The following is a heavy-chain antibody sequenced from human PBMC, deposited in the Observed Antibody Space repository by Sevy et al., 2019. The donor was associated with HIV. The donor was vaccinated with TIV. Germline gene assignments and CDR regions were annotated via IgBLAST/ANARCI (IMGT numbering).Heavy chain of an antibody. CDR2: MKQDGSEE. D-gene: IGHD5-18*01. J-gene: IGHJ4*01. Sequence: GVSLRLSCAASGFSFSIYWMSWVRQAPGKGLEWVATMKQDGSEEDYVDSVKGRFTISRDNAKNSLFLQMNSLSAEDTAVYYCVRGGLGGYSYSLDYWGHGTLVTVSS. CDR1: GFSFSIYW. CDR3: VRGGLGGYSYSLDY. V-gene: IGHV3-7*01.